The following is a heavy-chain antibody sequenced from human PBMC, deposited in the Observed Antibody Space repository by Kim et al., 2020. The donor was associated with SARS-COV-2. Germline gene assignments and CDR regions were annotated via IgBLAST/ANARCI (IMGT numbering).Heavy chain of an antibody. V-gene: IGHV3-30*18. D-gene: IGHD3-3*01. Sequence: GGSLRLSCAASGFTFSSYGMHWVRQAPGKGLEWVAVISYDGSNKYYADSVKGRFTISRDNSKNTLYLQMNSLRAEDTAVYYCAKDHRYYDFWSGYLNPAYYYYYMDVWGQGTTVTVSS. CDR2: ISYDGSNK. J-gene: IGHJ6*03. CDR1: GFTFSSYG. CDR3: AKDHRYYDFWSGYLNPAYYYYYMDV.